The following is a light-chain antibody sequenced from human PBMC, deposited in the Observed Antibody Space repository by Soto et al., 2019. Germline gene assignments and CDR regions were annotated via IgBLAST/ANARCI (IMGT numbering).Light chain of an antibody. V-gene: IGKV3-15*01. Sequence: EIVMTQSPATPSVSPGERATLSCRASQSVSSNLAWYQQKPGQAPRLLIYGASTRATGIPARFSGSGSGTEFTLTISSLQSEDLAVDYCQQYNNWTFGQGTKVDIK. CDR1: QSVSSN. CDR3: QQYNNWT. CDR2: GAS. J-gene: IGKJ1*01.